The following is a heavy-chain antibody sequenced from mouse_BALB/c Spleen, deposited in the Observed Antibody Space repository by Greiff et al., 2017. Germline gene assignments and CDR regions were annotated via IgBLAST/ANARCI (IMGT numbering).Heavy chain of an antibody. V-gene: IGHV3-8*02. CDR3: ARRHGSSYWYLDV. D-gene: IGHD1-1*01. J-gene: IGHJ1*01. CDR1: GDSITSGY. Sequence: EVQRVESGPSLVKPSQTLSLTCSVTGDSITSGYWNWIRKFPGNKLEYMGYISYSGSTYYNPSLKSRISITRDTSKNQYYLQLNSVTTEDTATYSCARRHGSSYWYLDVWGAGTTVTVSS. CDR2: ISYSGST.